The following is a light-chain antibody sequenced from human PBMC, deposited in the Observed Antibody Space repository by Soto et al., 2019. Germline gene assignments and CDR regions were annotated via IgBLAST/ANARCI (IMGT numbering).Light chain of an antibody. CDR2: GAS. J-gene: IGKJ4*01. V-gene: IGKV3-15*01. CDR3: QQYNNRPLT. CDR1: QSISVN. Sequence: EIVMTQSPATLSVSPGERATLSCRASQSISVNLAWYHQKPGQAPRLLIYGASSRATGIPDRFSGSGSGTKFTLTISSLQPEDFAVYYCQQYNNRPLTFGGGTKVDIK.